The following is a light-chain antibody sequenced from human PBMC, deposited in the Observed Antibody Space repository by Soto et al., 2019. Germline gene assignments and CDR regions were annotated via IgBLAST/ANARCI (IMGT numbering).Light chain of an antibody. V-gene: IGKV4-1*01. Sequence: LTATPDSLAMSLGARATITCMSSQSVLYNSNNKNCLGWDQQKPGQTPKVPVFWASNRESGVPDQVKGSWSGKNIPLTISRLPAENVAVYYCPQSYNISPTFGQGERMEIK. CDR3: PQSYNISPT. J-gene: IGKJ5*01. CDR1: QSVLYNSNNKNC. CDR2: WAS.